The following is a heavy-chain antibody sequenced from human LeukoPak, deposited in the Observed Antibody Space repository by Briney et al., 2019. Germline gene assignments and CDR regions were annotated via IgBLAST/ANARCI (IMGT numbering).Heavy chain of an antibody. CDR3: ASLDYYDSSGYLPRFDY. CDR1: GFSFDAYT. J-gene: IGHJ4*02. V-gene: IGHV3-64*01. Sequence: GGSLRLSCAASGFSFDAYTMHWVRQAPGKGLEYVSAISSNGGTTYYANSVKGRFTISRDNSKNTLYLQMNSLRAEDTAVYYCASLDYYDSSGYLPRFDYWGQGTLVTVSS. CDR2: ISSNGGTT. D-gene: IGHD3-22*01.